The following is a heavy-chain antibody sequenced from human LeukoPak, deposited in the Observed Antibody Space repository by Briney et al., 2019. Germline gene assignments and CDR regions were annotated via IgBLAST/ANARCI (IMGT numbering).Heavy chain of an antibody. D-gene: IGHD2-21*02. J-gene: IGHJ4*02. CDR2: IYHSGST. V-gene: IGHV4-38-2*01. CDR1: GYSISSGYY. Sequence: PETLSLTCAVSGYSISSGYYWGWIRQPPGKGLEWIGSIYHSGSTYYNPSLKSRVTISVDTSKNQFSLKLSSVTAADTAVYYCARSGGGDCYPFDYWGQGTLVTVSS. CDR3: ARSGGGDCYPFDY.